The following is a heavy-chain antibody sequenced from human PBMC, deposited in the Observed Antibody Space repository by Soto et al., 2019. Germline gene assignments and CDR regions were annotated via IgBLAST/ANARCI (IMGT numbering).Heavy chain of an antibody. CDR2: ISGIGGST. V-gene: IGHV3-23*01. CDR3: AKDRKLGVRGYPDY. D-gene: IGHD5-12*01. Sequence: WGSLRLCCGASGFICNGYARSWVRQAPGKGLEWVSAISGIGGSTYYADSMKGRFTMSRDNSKNTLYLQMNSLRAEDKAVYYCAKDRKLGVRGYPDYWGQGTLVTVSS. CDR1: GFICNGYA. J-gene: IGHJ4*02.